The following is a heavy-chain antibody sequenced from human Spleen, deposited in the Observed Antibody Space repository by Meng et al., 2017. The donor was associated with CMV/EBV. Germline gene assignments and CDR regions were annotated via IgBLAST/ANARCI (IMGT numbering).Heavy chain of an antibody. V-gene: IGHV3-9*01. CDR3: AKDIGMGWGNYYYGMDV. D-gene: IGHD5-24*01. Sequence: LSLTCAASGFTFDDYAMHWVRQAPGKGLEWVSGISWNSGSIGYADSVKGRFTISRDNAKNSLYLQMNSLRAEDTALYYCAKDIGMGWGNYYYGMDVWGQGTTVTVSS. CDR1: GFTFDDYA. J-gene: IGHJ6*02. CDR2: ISWNSGSI.